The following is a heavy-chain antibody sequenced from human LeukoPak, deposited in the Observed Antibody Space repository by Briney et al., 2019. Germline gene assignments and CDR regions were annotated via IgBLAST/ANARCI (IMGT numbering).Heavy chain of an antibody. V-gene: IGHV1-18*01. Sequence: ASVKVSCKASGCTFTSYGISWVRQAPGQGLEWMGWISAYNGNTNYAQKLQGRVTMTTDTSTSTAYMELRSLRSDDTAVYYCARASYYDSSGYSGYWGQGTLVTVSS. CDR2: ISAYNGNT. CDR3: ARASYYDSSGYSGY. D-gene: IGHD3-22*01. CDR1: GCTFTSYG. J-gene: IGHJ4*02.